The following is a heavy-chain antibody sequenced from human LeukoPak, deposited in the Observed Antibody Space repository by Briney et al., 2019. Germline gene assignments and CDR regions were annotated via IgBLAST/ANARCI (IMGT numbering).Heavy chain of an antibody. CDR2: ISGGGGRT. CDR3: AKLTGYGANSTFDY. Sequence: QTGGSLRLSCAASGFTFSTYAMTWVRPAPGKGLEWVSTISGGGGRTYYADSVMGRFTISRDNSKNTLYLQMDPLRAEDTAVYYCAKLTGYGANSTFDYWGQGTLVTVSS. J-gene: IGHJ4*02. V-gene: IGHV3-23*01. CDR1: GFTFSTYA. D-gene: IGHD4-23*01.